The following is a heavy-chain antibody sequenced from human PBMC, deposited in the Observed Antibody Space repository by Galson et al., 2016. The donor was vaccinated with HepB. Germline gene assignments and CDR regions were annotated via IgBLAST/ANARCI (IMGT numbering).Heavy chain of an antibody. CDR3: TNEVIWLQSHVYFDL. D-gene: IGHD5-24*01. Sequence: LRLSCAASGFTFSSYAMSWVRQAPGKGLDWVSAVSADGGRTYYADSVKGRFTIPRDNSKHTLFLQMNSLTVEDTAIYYCTNEVIWLQSHVYFDLWGRGNLVTVSS. J-gene: IGHJ4*01. V-gene: IGHV3-23*01. CDR2: VSADGGRT. CDR1: GFTFSSYA.